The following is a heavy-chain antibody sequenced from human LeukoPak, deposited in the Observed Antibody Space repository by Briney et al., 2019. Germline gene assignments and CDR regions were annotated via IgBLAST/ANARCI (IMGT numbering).Heavy chain of an antibody. CDR2: MNPNSGNT. CDR1: GYTFTSYD. CDR3: ARSDPRMATRRAASDY. Sequence: GVSMKVSCKASGYTFTSYDINWVRQATGQGLEWMGWMNPNSGNTGYAQKFQGRVTMTRNTSISTAYMELSSLRSEDTAVYYCARSDPRMATRRAASDYWGQGTLVTVSS. D-gene: IGHD5-24*01. J-gene: IGHJ4*02. V-gene: IGHV1-8*01.